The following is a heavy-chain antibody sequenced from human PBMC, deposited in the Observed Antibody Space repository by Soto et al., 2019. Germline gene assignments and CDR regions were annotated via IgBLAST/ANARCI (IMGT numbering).Heavy chain of an antibody. Sequence: PSETLSLPCPVSGYSINTYHWSWIRQPAGRGLEWIGHVHSSGSTNYNPSLKSRVTMSVDTSKNQFSLRLMSVTAADTAVYYCARDQGVAAAGITWFDPWGQGSRVTVSS. CDR2: VHSSGST. V-gene: IGHV4-4*07. CDR1: GYSINTYH. J-gene: IGHJ5*02. D-gene: IGHD6-13*01. CDR3: ARDQGVAAAGITWFDP.